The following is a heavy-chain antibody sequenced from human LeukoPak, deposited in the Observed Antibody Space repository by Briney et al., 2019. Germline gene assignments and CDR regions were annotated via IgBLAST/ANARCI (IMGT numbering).Heavy chain of an antibody. J-gene: IGHJ4*02. V-gene: IGHV3-23*01. CDR1: GFIFGDYS. Sequence: GGSLRLSCTASGFIFGDYSVTWVRQAPGKGLEWVSSISGSGENTYYADSVKGRFTISRDNSKNTLSLQMNSLRAEDTAVYYCAKGSVNYDILTGSYFDYWGQGTLVTVSS. D-gene: IGHD3-9*01. CDR2: ISGSGENT. CDR3: AKGSVNYDILTGSYFDY.